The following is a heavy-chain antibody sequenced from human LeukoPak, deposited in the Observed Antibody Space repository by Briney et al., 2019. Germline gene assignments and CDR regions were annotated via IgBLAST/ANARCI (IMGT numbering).Heavy chain of an antibody. CDR1: GFTFSSYV. J-gene: IGHJ4*02. D-gene: IGHD2-8*02. Sequence: PGGTLRLSCAASGFTFSSYVMSWVRQAPGKGLEWVSVISGSGGSTYYADSVKGRFTLSRDNSKSTLSLQMNSLRAEDTAIYYCATYRQVLLPFESWGQGTLVTVSS. CDR2: ISGSGGST. V-gene: IGHV3-23*01. CDR3: ATYRQVLLPFES.